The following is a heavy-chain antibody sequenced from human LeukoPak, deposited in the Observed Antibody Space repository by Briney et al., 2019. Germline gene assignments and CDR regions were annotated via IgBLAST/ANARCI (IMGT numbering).Heavy chain of an antibody. CDR3: AKKPATIKFPFDI. Sequence: GGSLRLSCVGTGFSFSTYDMGWVRQTPGKGLEWVSAISTTGGYTEDADSVKGRFTISRDNSQNTLFLQMHSLRAEDTAVYYCAKKPATIKFPFDIWGQGTLVTVSP. J-gene: IGHJ4*02. D-gene: IGHD5-24*01. CDR2: ISTTGGYT. CDR1: GFSFSTYD. V-gene: IGHV3-23*01.